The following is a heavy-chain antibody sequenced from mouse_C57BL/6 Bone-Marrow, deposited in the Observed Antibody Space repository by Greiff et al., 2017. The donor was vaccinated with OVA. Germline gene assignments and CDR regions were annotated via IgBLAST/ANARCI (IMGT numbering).Heavy chain of an antibody. Sequence: QVQLKQPGAELVMPGASVKLSCKASGYTFTSYWMHWVKQRPGQGLEWIGEIDPSASYTNYNQKFKGKSTLTVDKSSSTAYMQLSSLTSEDSAVYYCATYYYGSSYAYFDVWGTGTTVTVSS. CDR2: IDPSASYT. CDR1: GYTFTSYW. CDR3: ATYYYGSSYAYFDV. D-gene: IGHD1-1*01. V-gene: IGHV1-69*01. J-gene: IGHJ1*03.